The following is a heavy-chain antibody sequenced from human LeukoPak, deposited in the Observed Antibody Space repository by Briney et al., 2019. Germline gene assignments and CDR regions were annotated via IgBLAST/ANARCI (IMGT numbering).Heavy chain of an antibody. CDR3: ARDSYYYDSSGYTEN. CDR2: INPSGGST. J-gene: IGHJ4*02. CDR1: GYTFTSYY. V-gene: IGHV1-46*01. Sequence: ASVKVSCKASGYTFTSYYMHWVRQAPGQGLEWMGIINPSGGSTSYAQKFQGRVTMTRDTSTSTAYMELSRLRSDDTAVYYCARDSYYYDSSGYTENWGQGTLVTVSS. D-gene: IGHD3-22*01.